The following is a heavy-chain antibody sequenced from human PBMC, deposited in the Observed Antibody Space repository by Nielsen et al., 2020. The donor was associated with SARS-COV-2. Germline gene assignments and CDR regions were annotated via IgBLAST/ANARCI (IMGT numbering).Heavy chain of an antibody. CDR3: ATLRGIAVAGTEFDP. D-gene: IGHD6-19*01. J-gene: IGHJ5*02. Sequence: GESLKISCAASGFTFSSYGMHWVRQAPGKGLEWVAFIRYDGSNKYYADSVKGRFTISRDNSKNTLYLQMNSLRAEDTAVYCCATLRGIAVAGTEFDPWGQGTLVTVSS. CDR1: GFTFSSYG. CDR2: IRYDGSNK. V-gene: IGHV3-30*02.